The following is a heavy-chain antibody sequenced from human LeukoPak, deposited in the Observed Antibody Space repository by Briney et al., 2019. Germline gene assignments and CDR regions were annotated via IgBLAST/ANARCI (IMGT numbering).Heavy chain of an antibody. CDR3: ARDRLVATRGQAGAYGMDI. D-gene: IGHD5-12*01. CDR2: ISSSSSYT. Sequence: GGSLRLSCAASGFTFNDYYMSWIRQAPGKGLVWVTYISSSSSYTNYADSVKGRFTISRDNAKNSLYLQMNGLRAEDTAVYYCARDRLVATRGQAGAYGMDIWAKGTTVTVSS. CDR1: GFTFNDYY. V-gene: IGHV3-11*06. J-gene: IGHJ6*04.